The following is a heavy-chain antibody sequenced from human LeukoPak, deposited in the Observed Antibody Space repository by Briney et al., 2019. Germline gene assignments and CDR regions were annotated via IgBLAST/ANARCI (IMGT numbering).Heavy chain of an antibody. D-gene: IGHD3-22*01. CDR1: GGSIKSSIYY. CDR3: AKHTSHHYCESSGYRIPFDY. CDR2: IYHTGST. V-gene: IGHV4-39*01. Sequence: SETLSLTCTVSGGSIKSSIYYWGCIRRPPGKGLEWVGSIYHTGSTYNNPSLKSRVTISQDTSKHQFSLRLSSVTAADTAVYYCAKHTSHHYCESSGYRIPFDYWGQGTLVTVSS. J-gene: IGHJ4*02.